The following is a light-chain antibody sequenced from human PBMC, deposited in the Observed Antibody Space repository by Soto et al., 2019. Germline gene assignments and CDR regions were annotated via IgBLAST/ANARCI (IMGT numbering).Light chain of an antibody. Sequence: QSVLTQPPSASGTPGQGVTISCSGSSSNIGSNYVYWYQQLPGTAPKLLIYNNNQRPSGVPDRFSGSKSGTSASLAISGLQSEDEADYYCAAWDDSLNGYVFGTGTKVTVL. V-gene: IGLV1-44*01. CDR2: NNN. CDR3: AAWDDSLNGYV. CDR1: SSNIGSNY. J-gene: IGLJ1*01.